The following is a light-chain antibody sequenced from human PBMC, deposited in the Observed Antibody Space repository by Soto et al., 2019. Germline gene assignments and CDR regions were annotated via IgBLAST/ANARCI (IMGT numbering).Light chain of an antibody. Sequence: QSVLTQPASVSGSPGQSITVSCSGISSDFGVSNYVSWYQQHPGKAPRLIIFDVNNRPAGVSPRFSGSKSGDTASLTISGLQTEDEADYYCSSYTSDSSYVFGSGTKVTV. CDR1: SSDFGVSNY. CDR2: DVN. V-gene: IGLV2-14*03. J-gene: IGLJ1*01. CDR3: SSYTSDSSYV.